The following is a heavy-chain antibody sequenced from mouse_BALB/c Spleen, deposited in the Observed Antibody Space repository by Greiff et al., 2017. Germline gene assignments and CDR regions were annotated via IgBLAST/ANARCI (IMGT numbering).Heavy chain of an antibody. CDR2: ISSGSSTI. J-gene: IGHJ1*01. Sequence: EVNVVESGGGLVQPGGSRKLSCAASGFTFSSFGMHWVRQAPEKGLEWVAYISSGSSTIYYADTVKGRFTISRDNPKNTLFLQMTSLRSEDTAMYYCARKGWAWYFDVWGAGTTVTVSS. CDR1: GFTFSSFG. V-gene: IGHV5-17*02. D-gene: IGHD3-2*02. CDR3: ARKGWAWYFDV.